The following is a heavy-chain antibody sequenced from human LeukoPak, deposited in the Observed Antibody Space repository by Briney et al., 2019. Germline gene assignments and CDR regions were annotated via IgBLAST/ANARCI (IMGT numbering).Heavy chain of an antibody. V-gene: IGHV4-4*07. CDR3: ARASVVNYFFED. Sequence: SETLSLTCTVSDGSISGYYWSWLRQSAGKRLEWIGRIYASVSTNYNPSLNNRVMMSFDTSKNHFSLKLSSVTAADTAVYYCARASVVNYFFEDWGQGTLVTVSS. CDR2: IYASVST. D-gene: IGHD2-15*01. CDR1: DGSISGYY. J-gene: IGHJ4*02.